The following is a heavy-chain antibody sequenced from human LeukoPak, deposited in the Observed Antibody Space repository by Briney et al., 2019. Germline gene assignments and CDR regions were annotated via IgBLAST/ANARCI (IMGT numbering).Heavy chain of an antibody. CDR2: INQDGSEK. J-gene: IGHJ1*01. CDR3: GAVGYDFWSGYYFES. V-gene: IGHV3-7*01. CDR1: GFTFRGSW. D-gene: IGHD3-3*01. Sequence: PGGSLRLSCVVSGFTFRGSWMTWVRQAPGKGLEWVANINQDGSEKYYVDSVLGRFIIYRDNAKSTLYLQSNSLRAEDTATYHCGAVGYDFWSGYYFESWGQGTPVTVPS.